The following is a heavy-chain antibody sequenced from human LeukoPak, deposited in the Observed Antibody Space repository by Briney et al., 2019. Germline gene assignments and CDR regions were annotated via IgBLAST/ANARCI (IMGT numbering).Heavy chain of an antibody. J-gene: IGHJ6*03. CDR2: INHSGST. CDR3: VGLGESYYMDV. CDR1: GGSFSGYY. Sequence: PPETLSLTCAVYGGSFSGYYWSWIRQPPGKGLEWIGEINHSGSTNYNPSLKSRVTISVDTSKNQFSLKLSSVTAADTAVYYCVGLGESYYMDVWGKGTTVTISS. V-gene: IGHV4-34*01. D-gene: IGHD3-10*01.